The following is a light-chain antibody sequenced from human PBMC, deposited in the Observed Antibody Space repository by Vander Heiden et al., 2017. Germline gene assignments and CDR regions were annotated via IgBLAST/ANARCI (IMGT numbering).Light chain of an antibody. Sequence: DIQMTQSPSSLSASVGDRVTITCRARQSISSYLNWYQQKPGKAPKLLLYAASSLQSGVPSRFSGSGSGTDFTLTISSLQPEDFATYYCQQSYSTPRTFGHGTKVDIK. J-gene: IGKJ3*01. CDR1: QSISSY. V-gene: IGKV1-39*01. CDR2: AAS. CDR3: QQSYSTPRT.